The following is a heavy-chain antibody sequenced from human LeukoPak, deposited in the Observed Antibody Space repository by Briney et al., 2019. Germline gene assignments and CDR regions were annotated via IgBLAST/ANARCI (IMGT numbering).Heavy chain of an antibody. D-gene: IGHD6-13*01. J-gene: IGHJ5*02. CDR2: INHSGST. CDR1: GGSFSGYY. Sequence: PSETLSLTCAVYGGSFSGYYWSWIRQPPGKGLEWIGEINHSGSTNYNPSLKSRVTISVDTSKNQFSLKLSSVTAADTAVYYCARVAAAGTSRRMVWLDPWGQGTLVTVSS. V-gene: IGHV4-34*01. CDR3: ARVAAAGTSRRMVWLDP.